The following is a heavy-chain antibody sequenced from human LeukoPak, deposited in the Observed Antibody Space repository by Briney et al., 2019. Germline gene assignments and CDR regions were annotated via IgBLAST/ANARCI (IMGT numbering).Heavy chain of an antibody. CDR2: IYYSGST. J-gene: IGHJ2*01. CDR3: AREREVTAIRHWYFDL. D-gene: IGHD2-21*02. Sequence: NPSETLSLTCTVSGGSISSYYWSWIRQPPGKGLVWSGSIYYSGSTNSNPSLKSRVTISVDTSKNQFSLKLSSVTAADTAVYYCAREREVTAIRHWYFDLWGRGTLVTVSS. V-gene: IGHV4-59*01. CDR1: GGSISSYY.